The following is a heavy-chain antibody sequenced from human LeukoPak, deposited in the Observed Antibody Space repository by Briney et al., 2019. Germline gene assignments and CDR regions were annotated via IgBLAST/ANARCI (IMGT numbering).Heavy chain of an antibody. J-gene: IGHJ6*04. V-gene: IGHV4-59*01. Sequence: SETLSLTCTVSGGSISPYYWSWIRQPPGKGLEWIGYIYYSATTNYNPSLKSRVTISVDTSKNQFSLKLSSVTAADTAVYFCARRGRPWAGRDGWYVWCNGATVTVFS. CDR1: GGSISPYY. D-gene: IGHD6-19*01. CDR3: ARRGRPWAGRDGWYV. CDR2: IYYSATT.